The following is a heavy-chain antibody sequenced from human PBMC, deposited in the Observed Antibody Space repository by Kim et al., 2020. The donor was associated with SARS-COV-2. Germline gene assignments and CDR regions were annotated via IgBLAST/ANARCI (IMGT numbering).Heavy chain of an antibody. V-gene: IGHV3-33*01. J-gene: IGHJ4*02. Sequence: GGSLRLSCAASGFTFSSYGMHWVRQAPGKGLEWVAVIWYDGSNKYYADSVKGRFTISRDNSKNTLYLQMNSLRAEDTAVYYCARDDVTIVGAEKAFDYWGQGTLATVSS. CDR1: GFTFSSYG. CDR3: ARDDVTIVGAEKAFDY. D-gene: IGHD1-26*01. CDR2: IWYDGSNK.